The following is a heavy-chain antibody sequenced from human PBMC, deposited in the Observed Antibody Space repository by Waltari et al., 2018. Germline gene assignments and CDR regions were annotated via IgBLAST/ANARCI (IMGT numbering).Heavy chain of an antibody. D-gene: IGHD2-2*01. CDR2: ISWNSGCI. J-gene: IGHJ3*02. CDR3: AKGHQRGGDAFDI. V-gene: IGHV3-9*03. CDR1: RFTFDDYA. Sequence: DVQLVESGGGLVQPGRSLSLFCAASRFTFDDYAMHWVRQAPGKGLEWVSGISWNSGCIGYADSVKGRFTISRDNAKNSLYLQMNSLRAEDMAVYYCAKGHQRGGDAFDIWGQGTMVTVSS.